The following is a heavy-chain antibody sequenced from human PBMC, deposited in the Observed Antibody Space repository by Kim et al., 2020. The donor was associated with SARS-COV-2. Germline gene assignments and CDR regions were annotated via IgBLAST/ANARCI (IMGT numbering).Heavy chain of an antibody. CDR2: ISSSSSYT. J-gene: IGHJ5*02. D-gene: IGHD6-13*01. CDR3: ARDLKDSSSWNSVKGGWFDP. V-gene: IGHV3-11*05. CDR1: GFTFSDYY. Sequence: LSLTCAAPGFTFSDYYMSWIRQAPGKGLEWVSYISSSSSYTNYADSVKGRFTISRDNAKNSLYLQMNSLRAEDTAVYYCARDLKDSSSWNSVKGGWFDPWGQGTLVTVSS.